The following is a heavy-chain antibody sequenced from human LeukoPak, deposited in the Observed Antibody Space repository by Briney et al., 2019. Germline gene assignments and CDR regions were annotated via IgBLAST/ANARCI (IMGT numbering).Heavy chain of an antibody. Sequence: SETLSLTCNVFGGSINDPNYYWGWIRQSPGKELEWIGSLFYDGTTYYNPSLKSRVTISVDTSKNQFSLKLSSVTAADTAVYYCARVFYYDSSGYYLFDYWGQGTLVTVSS. CDR3: ARVFYYDSSGYYLFDY. V-gene: IGHV4-39*07. CDR2: LFYDGTT. D-gene: IGHD3-22*01. J-gene: IGHJ4*02. CDR1: GGSINDPNYY.